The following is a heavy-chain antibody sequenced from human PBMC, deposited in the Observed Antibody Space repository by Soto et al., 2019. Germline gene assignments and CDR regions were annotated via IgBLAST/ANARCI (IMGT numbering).Heavy chain of an antibody. V-gene: IGHV4-34*01. D-gene: IGHD1-7*01. CDR2: INHSGST. CDR1: GGSFSGYY. CDR3: ARLKLELREVHYYYYYGMDV. J-gene: IGHJ6*02. Sequence: PSETLSLTCAVYGGSFSGYYWSWIRQPPGKGLEWIGEINHSGSTNYNPSLKSRVTISVDTSKNQFSLKLSSVTAADTAVYYCARLKLELREVHYYYYYGMDVWGQGTTVTVSS.